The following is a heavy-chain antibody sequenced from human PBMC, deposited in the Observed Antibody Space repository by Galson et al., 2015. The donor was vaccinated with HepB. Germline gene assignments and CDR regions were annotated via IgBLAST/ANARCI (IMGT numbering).Heavy chain of an antibody. CDR3: AREGSPQTSSWYAFEV. V-gene: IGHV3-30*04. CDR2: ISYDGTFK. CDR1: FTFSGYA. D-gene: IGHD6-13*01. Sequence: SLRLSCAASFTFSGYAMHWVRQAPGKGLEWVALISYDGTFKNYGDSVKGRFTVSRDNFKNTLYLQMNSLRPEDTAVYYWAREGSPQTSSWYAFEVWGQGTMVTVSP. J-gene: IGHJ3*01.